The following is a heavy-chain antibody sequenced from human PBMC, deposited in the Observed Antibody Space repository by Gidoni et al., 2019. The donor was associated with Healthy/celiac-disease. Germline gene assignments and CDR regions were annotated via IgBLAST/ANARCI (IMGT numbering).Heavy chain of an antibody. J-gene: IGHJ4*02. CDR2: IYSGGSK. V-gene: IGHV3-53*01. CDR1: GFTVSSNY. Sequence: EVQLVESGGGLIQPGGSLRLSCAASGFTVSSNYMSWVRQAPGKGLEWVSVIYSGGSKYDADSVKGRFTISRDNSKNTLYLQMNSLRAEDTAVYYCARATLEAYYYDSSGYFDYWGQGTLVTVSS. D-gene: IGHD3-22*01. CDR3: ARATLEAYYYDSSGYFDY.